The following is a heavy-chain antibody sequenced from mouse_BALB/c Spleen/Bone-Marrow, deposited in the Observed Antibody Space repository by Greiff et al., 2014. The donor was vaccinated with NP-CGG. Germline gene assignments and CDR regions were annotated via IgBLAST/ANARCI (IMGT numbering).Heavy chain of an antibody. D-gene: IGHD4-1*01. CDR3: ARLFGTRDFDY. V-gene: IGHV14-1*02. CDR2: IDPEIGNT. J-gene: IGHJ2*01. CDR1: GFNIKDYF. Sequence: VQLQQSGAELVRPGALVKLSCKASGFNIKDYFMHWVKQRPEQGLEWIGWIDPEIGNTLYDPKFQGKASITADTSSNTAYPQLSSLTSEDTAVYYCARLFGTRDFDYWGQGTTLTVSS.